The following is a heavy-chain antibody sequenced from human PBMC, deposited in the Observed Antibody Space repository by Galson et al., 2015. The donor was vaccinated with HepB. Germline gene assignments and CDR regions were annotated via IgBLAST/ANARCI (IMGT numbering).Heavy chain of an antibody. CDR2: IWYDGSNQ. CDR3: VRDRRDYGDFLDY. Sequence: SLSLSCAASGFTFRSFAMHWVRQAPGKGLEWVAVIWYDGSNQYYADSVRGRFTISRDNSKNTLFLQMNSLRAEDTAMYYCVRDRRDYGDFLDYWGQGTLVTGSP. CDR1: GFTFRSFA. D-gene: IGHD4-17*01. V-gene: IGHV3-33*01. J-gene: IGHJ4*02.